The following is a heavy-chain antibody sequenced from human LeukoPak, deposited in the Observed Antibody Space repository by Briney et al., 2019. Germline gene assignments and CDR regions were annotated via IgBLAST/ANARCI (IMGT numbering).Heavy chain of an antibody. V-gene: IGHV4-34*01. D-gene: IGHD6-13*01. CDR2: INHSGST. CDR3: ARIYTSWYEFDY. CDR1: GGSFSGYY. J-gene: IGHJ4*02. Sequence: PSETLSLTCAVYGGSFSGYYWSWIRQPPGKGLEWIGEINHSGSTNYNPSLKSRATISVDTSKNQFSLKLNSVTAADTAMYYCARIYTSWYEFDYWGQGTLVTVSS.